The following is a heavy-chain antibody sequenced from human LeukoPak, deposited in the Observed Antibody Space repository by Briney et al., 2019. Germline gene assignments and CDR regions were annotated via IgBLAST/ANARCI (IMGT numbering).Heavy chain of an antibody. Sequence: PGGSLRLSCAASGFTFSSYSMNWVRQAPGKGLEWVSSISSSSSYIYYADSVKGRFTISRDNAKNSLYLQMNSLRAEDTAVYYCAREVEWDDCSSTSCHDAFDIWGQGTMVTVSS. D-gene: IGHD2-2*01. J-gene: IGHJ3*02. CDR2: ISSSSSYI. CDR3: AREVEWDDCSSTSCHDAFDI. V-gene: IGHV3-21*01. CDR1: GFTFSSYS.